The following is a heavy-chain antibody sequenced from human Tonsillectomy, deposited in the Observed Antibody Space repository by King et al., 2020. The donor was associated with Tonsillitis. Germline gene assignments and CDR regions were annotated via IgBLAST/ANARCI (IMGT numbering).Heavy chain of an antibody. D-gene: IGHD6-19*01. J-gene: IGHJ6*03. V-gene: IGHV3-30*14. CDR2: ISYDGSDQ. CDR3: ARDKVCLAVANVPCYFYYMDV. Sequence: VQLQESGGGVVQPGRSLRLSCAASGFTLSSYGMHWVRQAPGKGLEWLALISYDGSDQYYADSVKGRFTISRDNSKNTLYLQMNSLRAEDTAVYYCARDKVCLAVANVPCYFYYMDVWGKGTTVTVSS. CDR1: GFTLSSYG.